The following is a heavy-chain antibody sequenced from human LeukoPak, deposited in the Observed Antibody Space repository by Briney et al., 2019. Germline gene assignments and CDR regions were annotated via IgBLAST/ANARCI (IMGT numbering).Heavy chain of an antibody. CDR1: GFTFSSYA. V-gene: IGHV3-23*01. J-gene: IGHJ4*02. CDR3: AKSGAMIVVVPFDY. CDR2: ISGSGGST. Sequence: GGSLRLSCAASGFTFSSYAMSWVRQAPGMGLEWVSAISGSGGSTYYADSVKGRFTISRDNSKNTLYLQMNSLRAEDTAVYYCAKSGAMIVVVPFDYWGQGTLVTVSS. D-gene: IGHD3-22*01.